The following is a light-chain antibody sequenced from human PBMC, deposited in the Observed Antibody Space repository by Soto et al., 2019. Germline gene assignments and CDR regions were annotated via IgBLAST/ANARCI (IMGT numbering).Light chain of an antibody. Sequence: QSALTQPPSASGSPGQSVTISCTGTSSDGGGYNYVSWYQQHPGKAPKLMIYEVTKRPSGVPDRFSGSKSGNTASLTVSGIQAEDEADYYCSSYAGSNNLKVFGTGTKLTVL. J-gene: IGLJ1*01. CDR2: EVT. CDR1: SSDGGGYNY. V-gene: IGLV2-8*01. CDR3: SSYAGSNNLKV.